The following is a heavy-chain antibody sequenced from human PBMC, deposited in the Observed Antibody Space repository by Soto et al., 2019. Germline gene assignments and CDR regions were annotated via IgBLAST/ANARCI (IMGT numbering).Heavy chain of an antibody. CDR1: GYAYTSYG. CDR3: ARDSCTNGECYTDY. Sequence: QVQLVQSGAEVKKPGASVKVSCKASGYAYTSYGISWVRQAPGQGLEWMGWISAYNGNTKYAQNLQGRVTMTTDTSMSTVFMEQRSLRSDDTAVYYCARDSCTNGECYTDYWGQGTLVTVSS. CDR2: ISAYNGNT. D-gene: IGHD2-8*01. J-gene: IGHJ4*02. V-gene: IGHV1-18*01.